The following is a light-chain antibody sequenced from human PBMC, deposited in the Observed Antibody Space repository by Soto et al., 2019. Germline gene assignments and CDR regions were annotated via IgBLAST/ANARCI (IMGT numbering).Light chain of an antibody. V-gene: IGKV3-20*01. Sequence: EIVLTQSPGTLSLSPGERATLSCRASQSVTSSYLAWHQQKPGQAPRLLIYGASSRATGIPDRFSGGGSGTDFTLTISTLEPEDFAVYYCQQYDNSLWTFGQGTKVKIK. CDR3: QQYDNSLWT. J-gene: IGKJ1*01. CDR2: GAS. CDR1: QSVTSSY.